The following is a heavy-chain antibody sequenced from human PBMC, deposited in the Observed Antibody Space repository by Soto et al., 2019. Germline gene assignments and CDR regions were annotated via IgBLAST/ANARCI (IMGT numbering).Heavy chain of an antibody. J-gene: IGHJ3*02. V-gene: IGHV1-58*02. CDR1: GFTFTSSA. CDR2: IVVGSGNT. Sequence: ASVKVSCKASGFTFTSSAMQWVRQARGQRLEWIGWIVVGSGNTNYAQKFQERVTITRDMSTSTAYMELSSLRSEDTAVYYCAAIPLGPGDAFEIWGQGTMVTVAS. D-gene: IGHD3-16*01. CDR3: AAIPLGPGDAFEI.